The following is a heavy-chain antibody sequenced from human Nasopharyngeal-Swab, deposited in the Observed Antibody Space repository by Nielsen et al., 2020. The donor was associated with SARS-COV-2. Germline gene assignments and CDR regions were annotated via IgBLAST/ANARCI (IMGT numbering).Heavy chain of an antibody. V-gene: IGHV4-59*08. J-gene: IGHJ5*02. D-gene: IGHD2-15*01. CDR1: GGSISSYY. CDR3: ARHPGYCSGGSCYSRWFDP. Sequence: GSLRLSCTVSGGSISSYYWSWIRQPPGKGLEWIGYIYYSGSTNYNPSLKSRVTISVDTSKNQFSLKLSSVTAADPAVYYCARHPGYCSGGSCYSRWFDPWGQGTLVTVSS. CDR2: IYYSGST.